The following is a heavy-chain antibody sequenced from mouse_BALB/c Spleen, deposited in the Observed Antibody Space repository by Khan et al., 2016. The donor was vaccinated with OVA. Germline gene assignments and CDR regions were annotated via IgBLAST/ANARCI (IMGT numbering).Heavy chain of an antibody. V-gene: IGHV5-15*02. Sequence: EVQLLETGGGLVQPGGSRKLSCAASGFTFIDYGMAWVRQTPGKGPEWIAFISSVAYSIYYADTVTGRFTISRENAKNTLYLEMSSLSSDGTAMYYCVRGGFAYWGQGTLVTVSA. CDR2: ISSVAYSI. CDR3: VRGGFAY. J-gene: IGHJ3*01. CDR1: GFTFIDYG.